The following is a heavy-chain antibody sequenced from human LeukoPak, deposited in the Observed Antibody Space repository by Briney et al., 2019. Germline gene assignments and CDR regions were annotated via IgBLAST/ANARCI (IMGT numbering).Heavy chain of an antibody. J-gene: IGHJ3*02. D-gene: IGHD6-13*01. CDR1: GFTFSSYA. CDR3: ARDTRSWYDAFDI. Sequence: GGSLRLSCAASGFTFSSYAMHWVRQAPGKGLEWVAVISYDGSNKYYADSVKGRFTISRDNSKNTLYLQMNSLRAEDTAVYYCARDTRSWYDAFDIWGQGTMVTVSS. V-gene: IGHV3-30*14. CDR2: ISYDGSNK.